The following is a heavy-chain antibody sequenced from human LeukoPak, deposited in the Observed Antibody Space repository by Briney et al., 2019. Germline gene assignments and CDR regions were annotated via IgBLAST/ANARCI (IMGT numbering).Heavy chain of an antibody. J-gene: IGHJ4*02. CDR2: SSGNGDIT. CDR3: AKGDDRSNYALDY. V-gene: IGHV3-23*01. Sequence: GGSLRLSCAASGFTFSTYAMSWVRQAPGKGLEWVSDSSGNGDITYHADSVKGRFTIARDNSKNTLYLQMNSLRAEDTAIYYCAKGDDRSNYALDYWGQGTLVTVSS. CDR1: GFTFSTYA. D-gene: IGHD3-10*01.